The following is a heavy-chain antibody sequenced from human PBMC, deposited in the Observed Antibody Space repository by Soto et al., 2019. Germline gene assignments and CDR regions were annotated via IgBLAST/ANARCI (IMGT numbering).Heavy chain of an antibody. Sequence: GGSLRLSCAAAGFTFSSYAMSWVRQAPGKGLEWVSAISGSGGSTYYADSVKGRFTISRDNSKNTLYLQMNSLRAEDTAVYYCAKSGDFWSGTGDIWGQGTMVTVSS. V-gene: IGHV3-23*01. CDR1: GFTFSSYA. J-gene: IGHJ3*02. CDR2: ISGSGGST. D-gene: IGHD3-3*01. CDR3: AKSGDFWSGTGDI.